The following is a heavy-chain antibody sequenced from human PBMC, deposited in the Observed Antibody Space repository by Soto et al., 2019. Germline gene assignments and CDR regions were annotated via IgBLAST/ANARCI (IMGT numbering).Heavy chain of an antibody. CDR1: GFTFSSYG. CDR3: ARDFEPYDSSGYAHYFDY. V-gene: IGHV3-30*03. J-gene: IGHJ4*02. Sequence: PGGSLRLSCAASGFTFSSYGIHWVRQAPGKGLEWVALISYDGSNKYYADSVKGRFTISRDNSKNTLYLQMNSLRAEDTAVYYCARDFEPYDSSGYAHYFDYWGQGTLVTVS. D-gene: IGHD3-22*01. CDR2: ISYDGSNK.